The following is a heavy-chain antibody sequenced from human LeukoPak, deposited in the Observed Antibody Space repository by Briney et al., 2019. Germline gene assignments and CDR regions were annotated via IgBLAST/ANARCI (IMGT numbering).Heavy chain of an antibody. J-gene: IGHJ6*02. D-gene: IGHD3-10*01. CDR3: ARLGRRSGYYYYGMDV. CDR2: IYYSGST. V-gene: IGHV4-39*01. Sequence: SETLSLTCTVAGGSISSSNYYWGWIRQPPGKGLEWIESIYYSGSTYYSPSLKSRVTISVDTSKNQFSLKLSSVTAADTAVYYCARLGRRSGYYYYGMDVWGQGTTVTVSS. CDR1: GGSISSSNYY.